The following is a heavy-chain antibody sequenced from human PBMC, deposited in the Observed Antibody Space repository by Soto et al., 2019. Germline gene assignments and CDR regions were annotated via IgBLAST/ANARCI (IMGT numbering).Heavy chain of an antibody. Sequence: EVQLVESGGGLVQPGGSLRLSCAASGFTLSSHSMHWVRQAPGKGLEWVSYISGSGGTIYYADSVKGRFTISRDNAKNSLSVQMNSLRDEDTAVYFCVRETGLRSSGWSYYFDFWGQGTLVTVSS. V-gene: IGHV3-48*02. D-gene: IGHD6-19*01. J-gene: IGHJ4*02. CDR3: VRETGLRSSGWSYYFDF. CDR1: GFTLSSHS. CDR2: ISGSGGTI.